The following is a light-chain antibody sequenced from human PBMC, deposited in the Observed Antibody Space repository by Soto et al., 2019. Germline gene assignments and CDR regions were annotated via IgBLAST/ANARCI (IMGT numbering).Light chain of an antibody. V-gene: IGLV2-8*01. CDR1: SSDVGAYNY. Sequence: QSVLTQPPSASGSPGQSVTISCTGTSSDVGAYNYVSWYQQLPGKAPKLIIYEVSKRPSGVPDRFSGSKSGNTASLTVSGLQAEDEADDYCTSYAGTYSFFYVFGTGTKATVL. CDR3: TSYAGTYSFFYV. J-gene: IGLJ1*01. CDR2: EVS.